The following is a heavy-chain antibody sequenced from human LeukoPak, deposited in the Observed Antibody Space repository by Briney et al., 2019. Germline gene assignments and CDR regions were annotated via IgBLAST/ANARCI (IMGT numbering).Heavy chain of an antibody. Sequence: SQTLSLTCAVYGGSFSGYYWSWIRQPPGKGLEWIGEINHSGSTNYNPSLKSRVTISVDTSKNQFSLKLSSVTAADTAVYYCARGRAAAGTIYFDYWGQGALVTVSS. CDR1: GGSFSGYY. V-gene: IGHV4-34*01. D-gene: IGHD6-13*01. J-gene: IGHJ4*02. CDR2: INHSGST. CDR3: ARGRAAAGTIYFDY.